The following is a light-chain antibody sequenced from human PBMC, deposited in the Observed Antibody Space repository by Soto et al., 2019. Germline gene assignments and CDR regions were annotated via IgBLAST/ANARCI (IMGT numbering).Light chain of an antibody. J-gene: IGKJ5*01. V-gene: IGKV1-39*01. CDR3: QQSYSTPIT. Sequence: DHQMTQSPSSLSASVGDRVTITCRASQSISSYLNWYQQKPGKAPKLLIYAASSLQSGVPSRFSGSGSGTDFTLTISSLQPEDFATCYCQQSYSTPITFGQGTRLEIK. CDR1: QSISSY. CDR2: AAS.